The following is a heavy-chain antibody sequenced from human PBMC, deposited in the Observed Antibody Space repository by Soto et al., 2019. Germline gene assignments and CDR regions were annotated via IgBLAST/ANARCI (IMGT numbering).Heavy chain of an antibody. Sequence: LRLSCAASGFTVSSNYMSWVRQAPGKGLEWVSAIYSGGSTYYADSVKGRFTISRDNSKNTLYLQMNSLRAEDTAVYYCARGQPLSITGTTDYWGQGTLVTVSS. D-gene: IGHD1-7*01. J-gene: IGHJ4*02. V-gene: IGHV3-66*01. CDR1: GFTVSSNY. CDR2: IYSGGST. CDR3: ARGQPLSITGTTDY.